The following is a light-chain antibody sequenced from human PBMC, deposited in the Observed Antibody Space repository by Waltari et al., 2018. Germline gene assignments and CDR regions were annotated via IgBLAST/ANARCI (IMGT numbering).Light chain of an antibody. V-gene: IGKV3-20*01. CDR1: QSVSRS. CDR2: GAS. Sequence: EIVYTQSPGTPSLPPGASATLSCRASQSVSRSLSWYQQNSGQAPRLLIYGASSRATGVPDRFSGSGSGTDFSLTISRLEPEDVAVYYCQHYVRLPVTFGQGTKVEIK. J-gene: IGKJ1*01. CDR3: QHYVRLPVT.